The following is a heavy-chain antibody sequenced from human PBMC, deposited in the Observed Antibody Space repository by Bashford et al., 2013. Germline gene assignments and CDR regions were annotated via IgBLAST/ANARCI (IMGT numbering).Heavy chain of an antibody. J-gene: IGHJ4*01. CDR2: VNTDGSST. V-gene: IGHV3-74*01. Sequence: VRQAPGKGLVWVSRVNTDGSSTVYADFAKGRFTISRDNAKNALYLQMNGLTAEDTALYYCATGLPSAYEYWGHGTLVTVSS. D-gene: IGHD5-12*01. CDR3: ATGLPSAYEY.